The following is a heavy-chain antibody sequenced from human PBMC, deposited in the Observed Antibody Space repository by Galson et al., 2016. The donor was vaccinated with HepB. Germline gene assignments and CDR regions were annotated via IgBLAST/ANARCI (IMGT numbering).Heavy chain of an antibody. CDR1: GFRFSDCY. CDR2: INSISSHI. V-gene: IGHV3-11*04. D-gene: IGHD4/OR15-4a*01. CDR3: VSQVYGDFGT. J-gene: IGHJ5*02. Sequence: SLRLSCAASGFRFSDCYMSWIRQAPGKGLEWISYINSISSHIYYADSVKGRFTISRDNAKNSLYLQMNSLRADDTAVYYCVSQVYGDFGTWGQGTLVTVSS.